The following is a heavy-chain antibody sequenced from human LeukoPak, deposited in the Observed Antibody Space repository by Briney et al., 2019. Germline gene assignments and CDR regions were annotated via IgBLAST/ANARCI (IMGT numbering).Heavy chain of an antibody. CDR1: CYTFTSYG. J-gene: IGHJ4*02. CDR2: ISAYNGNT. D-gene: IGHD3-10*01. CDR3: ARDRITYYYGSGSPLGY. Sequence: ASVKVSCKASCYTFTSYGISWVRQAPGQGLEWMGWISAYNGNTNYAQKLQGRVTMTTDTSTSTAYMELRSLRSDDTAVYYCARDRITYYYGSGSPLGYWGQGTLVTVSS. V-gene: IGHV1-18*01.